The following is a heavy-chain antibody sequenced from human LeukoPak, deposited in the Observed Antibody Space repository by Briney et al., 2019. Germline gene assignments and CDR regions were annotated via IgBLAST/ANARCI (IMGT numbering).Heavy chain of an antibody. V-gene: IGHV3-48*01. CDR3: VRDSPLGVLLLKPSF. CDR2: ISSSSSTI. Sequence: GGSLRLSCAASGFTFSSYSMNWVRQAPGKGLEWVSYISSSSSTIYYADSVKGRFTISRDNAENSLYLQMNSLRAEDTAVYYCVRDSPLGVLLLKPSFWGQGTLVTVSS. D-gene: IGHD2/OR15-2a*01. J-gene: IGHJ4*02. CDR1: GFTFSSYS.